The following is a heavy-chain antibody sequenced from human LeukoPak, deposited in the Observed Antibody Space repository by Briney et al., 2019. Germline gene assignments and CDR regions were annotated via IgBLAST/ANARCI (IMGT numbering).Heavy chain of an antibody. CDR1: GASISSGRNY. Sequence: SETLSLTCTVSGASISSGRNYWGWVRQSTGKGLEWIASVYFSGSSQYNPSLVSRAFISVDSSKNQVSLRLDSVTAADSAVYHCARHPGYADAFDIWGQGTMVTVS. D-gene: IGHD2-8*01. V-gene: IGHV4-39*01. J-gene: IGHJ3*02. CDR3: ARHPGYADAFDI. CDR2: VYFSGSS.